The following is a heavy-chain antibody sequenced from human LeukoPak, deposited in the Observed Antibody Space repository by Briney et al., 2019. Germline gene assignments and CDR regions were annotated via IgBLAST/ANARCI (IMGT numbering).Heavy chain of an antibody. CDR1: GGSINSYY. D-gene: IGHD4-17*01. V-gene: IGHV4-59*01. CDR3: AREGEDDYGNWFDP. Sequence: SETLSLTCTVSGGSINSYYWTWIRQPPGKGLEWIGYIYYSGSTNYNPSLKSRVTISVDTSKNQFSLKLSSVTAADTAVYYCAREGEDDYGNWFDPWGQGTLVTVSS. J-gene: IGHJ5*02. CDR2: IYYSGST.